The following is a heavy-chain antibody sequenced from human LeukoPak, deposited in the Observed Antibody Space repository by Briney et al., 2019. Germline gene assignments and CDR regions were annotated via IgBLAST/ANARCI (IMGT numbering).Heavy chain of an antibody. V-gene: IGHV3-30*19. CDR2: ISYDGSNK. J-gene: IGHJ5*02. CDR1: GFTFSSYG. D-gene: IGHD3-22*01. Sequence: GSLRLSCAASGFTFSSYGMHWVRQAPGKGLEWVAVISYDGSNKYYADSVKGRFTISRDNSKNALYLQMNSLRAEDTAVYYCARGGGYPTNWFDPWGQGTLVTVSS. CDR3: ARGGGYPTNWFDP.